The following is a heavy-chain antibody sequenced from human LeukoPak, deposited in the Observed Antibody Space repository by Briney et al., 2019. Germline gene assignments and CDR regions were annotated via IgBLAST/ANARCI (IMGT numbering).Heavy chain of an antibody. Sequence: SETLSLTCTVSGGSISSYHWSWIRQPPGKGLEWIGYIYYSGSTNYNPSLKSRVTISVDTSKNQFSLKLSSVTAADTAVYYCARVGYSGAFDIWGQGTMVTVSS. CDR3: ARVGYSGAFDI. CDR1: GGSISSYH. CDR2: IYYSGST. J-gene: IGHJ3*02. V-gene: IGHV4-59*08. D-gene: IGHD3-22*01.